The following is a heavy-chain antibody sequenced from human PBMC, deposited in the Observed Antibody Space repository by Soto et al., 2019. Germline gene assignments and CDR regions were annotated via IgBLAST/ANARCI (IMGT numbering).Heavy chain of an antibody. CDR3: AKDRGYYYGSGSQNWFDP. CDR2: ISYDGSNK. J-gene: IGHJ5*02. D-gene: IGHD3-10*01. CDR1: GFTFSSYG. V-gene: IGHV3-30*18. Sequence: PGGSLRLSCAASGFTFSSYGMHLVRQAPGKGLEWVAVISYDGSNKYYADSVKGRFTISRDNSKNTLYLQMNSLRAEDTAVYYCAKDRGYYYGSGSQNWFDPWGQGPLVTVSS.